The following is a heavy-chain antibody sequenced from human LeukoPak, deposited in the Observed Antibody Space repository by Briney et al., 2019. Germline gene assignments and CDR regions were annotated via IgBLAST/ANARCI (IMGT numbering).Heavy chain of an antibody. CDR1: GFTFSSFA. CDR2: ISNGKT. V-gene: IGHV3-23*01. D-gene: IGHD2-15*01. Sequence: GGSLRLSCAASGFTFSSFAMTWVRQPPGKGLEWVAAISNGKTYYADSVRGRFAISTDDSTNTVYLHMNSLRDEDTALYHCVREAGYCAPVCVKTNWFDPWGQGTLVTVS. CDR3: VREAGYCAPVCVKTNWFDP. J-gene: IGHJ5*02.